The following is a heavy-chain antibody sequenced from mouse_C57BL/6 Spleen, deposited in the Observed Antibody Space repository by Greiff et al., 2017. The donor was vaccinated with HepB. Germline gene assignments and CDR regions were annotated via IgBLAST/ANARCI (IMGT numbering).Heavy chain of an antibody. V-gene: IGHV1-55*01. CDR1: GYTFTSYW. CDR2: IYPGSGST. CDR3: ARGAPSSYYYGSPFAY. J-gene: IGHJ3*01. Sequence: QVQLQQSGAELVKPGASVKMSCKASGYTFTSYWITWVKQRPGQGLEWIGDIYPGSGSTNYNEKFKSKATLTVDTSSSTAYMQLSSLTSEDSAVYYCARGAPSSYYYGSPFAYWGQGTLVTVSA. D-gene: IGHD1-1*01.